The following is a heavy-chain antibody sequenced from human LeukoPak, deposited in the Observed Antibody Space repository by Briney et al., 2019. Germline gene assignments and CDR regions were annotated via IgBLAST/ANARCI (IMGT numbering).Heavy chain of an antibody. CDR3: ATDLWYNWNYVYDY. CDR1: GYTLTELS. V-gene: IGHV1-24*01. CDR2: FDPEDGEI. D-gene: IGHD1-7*01. Sequence: ASVKVSCKVSGYTLTELSMHWVRQAPGKGLEWMGGFDPEDGEIIYAQKFQGRVTMTEDTSTDPAYMELSSLRSEDTAVYYCATDLWYNWNYVYDYWGRGTLVTVSS. J-gene: IGHJ4*02.